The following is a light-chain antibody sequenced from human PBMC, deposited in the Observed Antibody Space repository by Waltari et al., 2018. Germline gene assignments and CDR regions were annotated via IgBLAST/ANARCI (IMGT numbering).Light chain of an antibody. CDR1: QDITNY. Sequence: DIQMTQSPPSLSASVGDRVTITCRASQDITNYLNWYQQKPGKAPTLLIHYASKLETGVPSRFSGSQSGTHFTLTISSLQPEDIGTYYCQRYDNLPIFAFGPGTKVEI. CDR3: QRYDNLPIFA. V-gene: IGKV1-33*01. J-gene: IGKJ3*01. CDR2: YAS.